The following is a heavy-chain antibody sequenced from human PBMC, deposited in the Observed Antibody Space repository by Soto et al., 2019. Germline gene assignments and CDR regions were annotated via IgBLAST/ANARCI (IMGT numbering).Heavy chain of an antibody. J-gene: IGHJ5*02. CDR3: SRAGVKTTPYLLDL. CDR2: IRNKANSYTT. Sequence: PGGSLRLSCAASGFTFSDHYMDWVRQAPGKGLEWVGRIRNKANSYTTEYAASVKGRFTISRDDSKNSLYLQMNSLKIEDTAVNFRSRAGVKTTPYLLDLRGRGNLVTVSS. D-gene: IGHD2-8*01. V-gene: IGHV3-72*01. CDR1: GFTFSDHY.